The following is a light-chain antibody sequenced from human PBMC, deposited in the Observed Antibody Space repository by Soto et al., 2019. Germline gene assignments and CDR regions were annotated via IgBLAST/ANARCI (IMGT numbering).Light chain of an antibody. V-gene: IGLV2-23*01. CDR1: SSDVGSYNL. Sequence: QSALTQPASVSGSRGQSITISCTGTSSDVGSYNLVSWYQQHPGKAPKLMIYEGSKRPSGVSNRFSGSKSGNTASLTISGLQAEDEADYYCCSYAGSSTPNWVFGGGTKVTVL. CDR3: CSYAGSSTPNWV. J-gene: IGLJ3*02. CDR2: EGS.